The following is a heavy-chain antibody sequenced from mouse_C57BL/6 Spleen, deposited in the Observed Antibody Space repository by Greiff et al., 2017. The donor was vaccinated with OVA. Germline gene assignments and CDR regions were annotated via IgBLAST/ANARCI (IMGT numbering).Heavy chain of an antibody. V-gene: IGHV1-54*01. CDR3: ARKGGCGAMDY. CDR2: INPGSGGT. Sequence: VKLQESGAELVRPGTSVKVSCKASGYAFTNYLIEWVKQRPGQGLEWIGVINPGSGGTNYNEKFKGKATLTADKSSSTAYMQLSSLTSEDSAVYFCARKGGCGAMDYWGQGTSVTVSS. CDR1: GYAFTNYL. J-gene: IGHJ4*01.